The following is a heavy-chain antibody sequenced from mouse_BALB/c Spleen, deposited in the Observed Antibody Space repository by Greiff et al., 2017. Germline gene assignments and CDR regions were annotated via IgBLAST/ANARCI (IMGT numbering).Heavy chain of an antibody. CDR2: ISSGGSYT. V-gene: IGHV5-9-3*01. CDR3: ARRGDEGGFAY. J-gene: IGHJ3*01. Sequence: EVKVEESGGGLVKPGGSLKLSCAASGFTFSSYAMSWVRQTPEKRLEWVATISSGGSYTYYPDSVKGRFTISRDNAKNTLYLQMSSLRSEDTAMYYCARRGDEGGFAYWGQGTLVTVSA. CDR1: GFTFSSYA.